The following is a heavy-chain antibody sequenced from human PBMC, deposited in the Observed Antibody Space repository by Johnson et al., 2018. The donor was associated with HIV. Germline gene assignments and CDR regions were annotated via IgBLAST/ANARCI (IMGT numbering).Heavy chain of an antibody. J-gene: IGHJ3*02. CDR1: GFTFGDYA. CDR3: ARDRGQYTDSSRGDI. CDR2: IRSKAYGGTT. V-gene: IGHV3-49*04. D-gene: IGHD6-13*01. Sequence: VQLVESGGGLVQPGRSLRLSCTASGFTFGDYAMSWVRQAPGKGLEWVGFIRSKAYGGTTEYAASVKGRFTISRDDSKSIAYLQMNSLGAEDTAVYYCARDRGQYTDSSRGDIWGQGTMVTVSS.